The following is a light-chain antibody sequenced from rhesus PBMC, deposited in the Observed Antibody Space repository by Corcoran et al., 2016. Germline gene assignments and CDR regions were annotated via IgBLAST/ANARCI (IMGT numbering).Light chain of an antibody. CDR2: KAS. V-gene: IGKV1-25*01. CDR3: QQHNSYPRT. CDR1: QGISKY. J-gene: IGKJ1*01. Sequence: DIQMTQSPSSLSASVGDTVTITCQASQGISKYLAWYQQKPGKAPKLLIYKASTLQSGVPSRFSGSGSGTEFTLTISSLHPEDFASYYCQQHNSYPRTFGQGTKVEIK.